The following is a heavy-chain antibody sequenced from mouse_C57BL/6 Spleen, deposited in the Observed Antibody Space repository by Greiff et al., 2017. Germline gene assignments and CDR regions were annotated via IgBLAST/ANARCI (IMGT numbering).Heavy chain of an antibody. CDR3: ARVSPYDYDRARDY. CDR1: GYTFTSYW. CDR2: IDPSDSET. Sequence: VQLQQSGAELVRPGSSVKLSCKASGYTFTSYWMHWVKQRPIQGLEWIGNIDPSDSETHYNQKFKDKATLTVDKSSSTAYMQISSLTSEDSAVYYCARVSPYDYDRARDYWGQGTSVTVSS. V-gene: IGHV1-52*01. D-gene: IGHD2-4*01. J-gene: IGHJ4*01.